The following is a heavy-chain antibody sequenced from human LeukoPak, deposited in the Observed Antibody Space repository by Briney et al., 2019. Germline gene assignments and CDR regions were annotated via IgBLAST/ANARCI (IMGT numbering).Heavy chain of an antibody. CDR1: GFTFSSYA. CDR2: ITGSGDST. D-gene: IGHD3-22*01. V-gene: IGHV3-23*01. J-gene: IGHJ4*02. Sequence: QSGGSLRLSCAASGFTFSSYAMNWVRQAPGKGLEWVSTITGSGDSTYYADSVKGRFTISRDNSKNTLYLQMNSLRAEDTAVYYCVRLRRNSDTSGYYYYYDFWGQGTLVTVSS. CDR3: VRLRRNSDTSGYYYYYDF.